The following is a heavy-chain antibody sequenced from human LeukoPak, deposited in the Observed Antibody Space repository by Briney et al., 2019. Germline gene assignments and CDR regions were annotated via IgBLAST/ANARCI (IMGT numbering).Heavy chain of an antibody. D-gene: IGHD6-13*01. V-gene: IGHV3-9*01. CDR2: ISWNSGSI. CDR1: GFTFDDYA. CDR3: AKDKVGSSSWYPQYFDY. J-gene: IGHJ4*02. Sequence: GGSLRLSCAASGFTFDDYAIHWVRQAPGKGLEWVSGISWNSGSIGYADSVKGRFTISRDNAKNSLYLQMNSLRPEGTAFYYCAKDKVGSSSWYPQYFDYWGQGTLVTVSS.